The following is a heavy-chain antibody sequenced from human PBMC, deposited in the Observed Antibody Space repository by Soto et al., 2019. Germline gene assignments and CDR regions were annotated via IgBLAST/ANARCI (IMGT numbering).Heavy chain of an antibody. J-gene: IGHJ4*02. Sequence: GGSLRLSCAASGFTFSSDWMSWVRQAPGKGLEWVANIKQDGSEKYYVDSVKGRFTISRDNAKNSLYLQMNSLRAEDTAVYYCARDFPSWYSSSPVDYWGQGTLVTVSS. D-gene: IGHD6-6*01. V-gene: IGHV3-7*01. CDR2: IKQDGSEK. CDR1: GFTFSSDW. CDR3: ARDFPSWYSSSPVDY.